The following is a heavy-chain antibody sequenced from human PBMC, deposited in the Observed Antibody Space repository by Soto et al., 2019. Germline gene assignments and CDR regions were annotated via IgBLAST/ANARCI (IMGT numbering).Heavy chain of an antibody. Sequence: PGGSLRLSCATSRFLFRNYGLHWVRRAPGKGLEWVALIYYDGSHENYADSVKGRFTISRANSKSTLWLQMDSLRVEDTAVYYWAKRGGGGYDSNNDHSGGLLMGPSWGQGT. D-gene: IGHD3-22*01. CDR2: IYYDGSHE. CDR1: RFLFRNYG. CDR3: AKRGGGGYDSNNDHSGGLLMGPS. V-gene: IGHV3-33*06. J-gene: IGHJ4*02.